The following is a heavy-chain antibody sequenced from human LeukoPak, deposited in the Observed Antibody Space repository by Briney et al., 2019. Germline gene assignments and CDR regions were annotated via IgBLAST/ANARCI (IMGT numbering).Heavy chain of an antibody. CDR1: GFXVSGSA. V-gene: IGHV3-73*01. D-gene: IGHD1-26*01. CDR3: TRDSGTYNWFDP. Sequence: GGSLRLSCAASGFXVSGSAIHWVRQASGKGLEWVGRIRGKANSYATAYAASVKGRFTISRDDSKNTAYLHMNSLKTEDTALYYCTRDSGTYNWFDPWGQGTLVTVSS. CDR2: IRGKANSYAT. J-gene: IGHJ5*02.